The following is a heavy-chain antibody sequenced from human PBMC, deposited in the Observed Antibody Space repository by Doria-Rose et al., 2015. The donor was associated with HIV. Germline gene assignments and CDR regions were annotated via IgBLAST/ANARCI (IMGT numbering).Heavy chain of an antibody. J-gene: IGHJ4*02. CDR1: GVSLSSPGMG. CDR3: ARIKSSRWYHKYYFDF. Sequence: QVTLKEFGPVLVKPTETLTLTCTVSGVSLSSPGMGVSWIRQPPGKALEWLANIFSDDERSYKTSLKSRLTISRGTSKSQVVLTMTDMGPVDTATYYCARIKSSRWYHKYYFDFWGQGTLVIVSA. V-gene: IGHV2-26*01. CDR2: IFSDDER. D-gene: IGHD6-13*01.